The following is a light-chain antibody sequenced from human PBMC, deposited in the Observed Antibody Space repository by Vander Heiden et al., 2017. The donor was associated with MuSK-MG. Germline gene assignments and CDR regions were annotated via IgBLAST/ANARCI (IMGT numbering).Light chain of an antibody. CDR2: WAS. CDR1: QSVLYSSNNKNY. V-gene: IGKV4-1*01. CDR3: QQDDSTPFT. J-gene: IGKJ2*01. Sequence: DIVIRHSPDYLAVYLDERATLNRKSSQSVLYSSNNKNYLAWYQQKPGQPPKLLIYWASTRESGVPDRFSGSGSGTDFTFTISSLQAEDVAVYYCQQDDSTPFTFGPGTKVEIK.